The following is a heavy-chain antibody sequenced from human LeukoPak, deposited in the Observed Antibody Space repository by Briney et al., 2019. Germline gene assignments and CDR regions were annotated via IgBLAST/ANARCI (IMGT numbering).Heavy chain of an antibody. V-gene: IGHV3-30*02. D-gene: IGHD3/OR15-3a*01. CDR1: GFTFSSYG. Sequence: GGSLRLSCAASGFTFSSYGMHWVRQAPGKGLEWVAFIRYDGSNKYYADSVKGRFTISRDNSKNTLYLQMNSLRAEDTAVYYCAKVDLMAYYFDYWGQGTLVTVSS. J-gene: IGHJ4*02. CDR2: IRYDGSNK. CDR3: AKVDLMAYYFDY.